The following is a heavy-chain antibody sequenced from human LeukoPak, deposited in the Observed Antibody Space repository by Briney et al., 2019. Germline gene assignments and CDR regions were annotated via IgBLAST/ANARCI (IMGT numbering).Heavy chain of an antibody. Sequence: PGGSLRLSCAASGFTFSNYWMHWVRQAPGKGLVWVSRIKGDGSHTIYADSVKGRFTISRDNAKNTLYLQMKSLRAEDTAVYYCVRDWDHFDFDSWGQGTPVTVSS. CDR3: VRDWDHFDFDS. V-gene: IGHV3-74*01. CDR2: IKGDGSHT. J-gene: IGHJ5*01. D-gene: IGHD3-9*01. CDR1: GFTFSNYW.